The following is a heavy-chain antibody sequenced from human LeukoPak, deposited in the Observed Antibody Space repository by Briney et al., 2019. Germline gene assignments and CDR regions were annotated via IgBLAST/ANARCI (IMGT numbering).Heavy chain of an antibody. Sequence: PSDTLSLTCAVSGYSISSSNWWGWFRQPPGKGLEWIGYIYYSGSTYYNPSLKSRVTMSVDTSKNQFSLKLSSVTAVDTAVYYCARGMTTRAFDIWGQGTMVTVSS. V-gene: IGHV4-28*03. CDR1: GYSISSSNW. D-gene: IGHD1-14*01. CDR2: IYYSGST. CDR3: ARGMTTRAFDI. J-gene: IGHJ3*02.